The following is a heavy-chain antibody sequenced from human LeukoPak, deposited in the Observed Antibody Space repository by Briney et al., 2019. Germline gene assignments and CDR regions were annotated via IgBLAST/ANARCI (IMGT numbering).Heavy chain of an antibody. D-gene: IGHD3-16*02. CDR1: TFTFSDYG. Sequence: PGGSLRLSCVGSTFTFSDYGMHWVRQAPGKGLEWVAFIRNDGAKTYYADSARGRFTISRDNSRSTLYLQMNSLTAEDTAVFYCAKDGVILAPGVYWYMDVWGRGTTVTVSS. CDR2: IRNDGAKT. J-gene: IGHJ6*03. CDR3: AKDGVILAPGVYWYMDV. V-gene: IGHV3-30*02.